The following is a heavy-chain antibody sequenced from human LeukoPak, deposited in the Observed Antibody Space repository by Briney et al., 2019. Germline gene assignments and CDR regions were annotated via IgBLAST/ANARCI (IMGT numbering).Heavy chain of an antibody. CDR3: ARTYSGRSYYFDC. V-gene: IGHV4-59*01. D-gene: IGHD1-26*01. CDR1: GGSISSYY. Sequence: KPSETLSLTCTVSGGSISSYYWSWIRQPPGKGLEWIGYIYYSGSTNYNPSLKSRVTISVDTSKNQFSLKLSSVTAADTAVYYCARTYSGRSYYFDCWGQGTLVTVSS. CDR2: IYYSGST. J-gene: IGHJ4*02.